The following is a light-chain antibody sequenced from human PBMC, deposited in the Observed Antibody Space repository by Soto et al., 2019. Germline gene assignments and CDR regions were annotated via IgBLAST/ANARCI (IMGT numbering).Light chain of an antibody. J-gene: IGKJ1*01. CDR2: DAS. Sequence: DIQMTQSPSSLSASVGDRVTITCQASQDINKNLIWYQQKPGKAPKLLIYDASDLETGVPSRFSGSGSGTGFTFTISSLQPEDFATYLCQQSYKKRTFGQGTKVEIK. CDR3: QQSYKKRT. V-gene: IGKV1-33*01. CDR1: QDINKN.